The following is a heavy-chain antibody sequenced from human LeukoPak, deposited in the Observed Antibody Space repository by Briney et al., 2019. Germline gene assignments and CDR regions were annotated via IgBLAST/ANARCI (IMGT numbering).Heavy chain of an antibody. CDR3: AGASQWLAFDY. V-gene: IGHV3-48*01. CDR1: GFTFSRYS. Sequence: GGSLRLSCAASGFTFSRYSINWVRQVPGKGLEWLSYILNTGSTIYYADSVKGRFTISRDNSKNTLYLQMNSQRAEDTAVYFCAGASQWLAFDYWGQGTLVTVSS. J-gene: IGHJ4*02. D-gene: IGHD6-19*01. CDR2: ILNTGSTI.